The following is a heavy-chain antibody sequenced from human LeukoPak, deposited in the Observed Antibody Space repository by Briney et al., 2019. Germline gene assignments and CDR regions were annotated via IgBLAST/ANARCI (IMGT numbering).Heavy chain of an antibody. D-gene: IGHD6-6*01. CDR2: IWYDGSNK. CDR1: GFTFSSYG. CDR3: ARDLRSSSSD. J-gene: IGHJ4*02. V-gene: IGHV3-33*01. Sequence: GGSLRLSWAASGFTFSSYGMHWVRQAPGKGLEWVEVIWYDGSNKYYADSVKGRFTISRDNSKNTLYLQMNSLRAEDTAVYYCARDLRSSSSDWGQGTLVTVSS.